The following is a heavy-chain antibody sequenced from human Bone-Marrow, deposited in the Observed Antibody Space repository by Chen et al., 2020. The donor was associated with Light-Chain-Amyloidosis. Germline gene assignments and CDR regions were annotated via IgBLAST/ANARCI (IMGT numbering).Heavy chain of an antibody. V-gene: IGHV3-7*03. CDR1: GFNFSDYW. CDR3: ARHIVWGAPDY. J-gene: IGHJ4*02. Sequence: EVQLVESGGGLVQPGGSLRLSCAASGFNFSDYWMSWVRQAPGKWLEWVANIKQVTSEKYYVYSVKGRFTISRDNAKDSLYLQMSSLRAEDTAMYYCARHIVWGAPDYWGQGTLVTVSS. D-gene: IGHD3-16*01. CDR2: IKQVTSEK.